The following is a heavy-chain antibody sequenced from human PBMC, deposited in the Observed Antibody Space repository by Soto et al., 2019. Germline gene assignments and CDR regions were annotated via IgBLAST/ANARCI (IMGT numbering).Heavy chain of an antibody. CDR2: IIPILDVA. V-gene: IGHV1-69*02. J-gene: IGHJ5*02. CDR1: GGTFRTYT. Sequence: QVQLVQSGAEVKRPGSSVKVSCQTSGGTFRTYTINWVRQAPGQGLEWMGRIIPILDVANYAQKVQSRVTITADKATSTAHTELRSLRSEDTAVYSCARSIQEDVRVAGPKDTWCEPWGQGTMVTVSS. D-gene: IGHD6-19*01. CDR3: ARSIQEDVRVAGPKDTWCEP.